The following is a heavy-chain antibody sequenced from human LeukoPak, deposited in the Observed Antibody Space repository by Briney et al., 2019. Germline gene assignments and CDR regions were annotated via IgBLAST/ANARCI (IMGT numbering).Heavy chain of an antibody. V-gene: IGHV3-48*04. CDR3: ARDHNYAFDY. CDR2: IGLSSGAR. CDR1: GFTFSDYS. Sequence: GGSLRLSCAASGFTFSDYSMNWVRQAPGKGLEWLSYIGLSSGARYYADSVRGRFSISSDNAKNSLSLQMNSLRADDTAVYYCARDHNYAFDYWGQGILVTVSS. J-gene: IGHJ4*02. D-gene: IGHD5-18*01.